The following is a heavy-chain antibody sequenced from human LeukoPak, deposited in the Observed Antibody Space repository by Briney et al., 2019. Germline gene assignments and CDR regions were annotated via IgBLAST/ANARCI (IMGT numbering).Heavy chain of an antibody. J-gene: IGHJ4*02. V-gene: IGHV4-39*01. CDR2: IYYSGST. D-gene: IGHD3-3*01. CDR3: ARHGRSPN. CDR1: GGSISSSSYY. Sequence: SETLSLTCTVSGGSISSSSYYWGWIRQPPGEGLEWIGSIYYSGSTYYNPSLKSRVTISVDTSKNQFSLKLSSVTAADTAVYYCARHGRSPNWGQGTLVTVSS.